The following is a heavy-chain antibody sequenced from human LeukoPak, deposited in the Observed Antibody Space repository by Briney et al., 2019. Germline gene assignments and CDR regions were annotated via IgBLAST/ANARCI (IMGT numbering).Heavy chain of an antibody. J-gene: IGHJ4*02. D-gene: IGHD4-23*01. Sequence: GESLKISGKGSGYRFTTYWIGWVRQMPGKGLEWMGIIYPDDSDTRYSPSFRGQVTISADKSISTAYLQWSSLKASDTAIYYCARVLEEVRSTRWAFDYWGQGTLVTVSS. CDR3: ARVLEEVRSTRWAFDY. CDR1: GYRFTTYW. V-gene: IGHV5-51*01. CDR2: IYPDDSDT.